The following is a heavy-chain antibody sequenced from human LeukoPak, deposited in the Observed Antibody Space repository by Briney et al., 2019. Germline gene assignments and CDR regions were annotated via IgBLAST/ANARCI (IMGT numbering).Heavy chain of an antibody. J-gene: IGHJ6*02. CDR3: ASSIAAGADYYYGMDV. Sequence: NSSETLSLTCTVSGGSISSYYWSWIRQPPGKGLEWIGYIYYSGSTNYNPSLKGRVTISVDTSKNQFSLKLSSVTAADTAVYYCASSIAAGADYYYGMDVWGQGTTVTVSS. D-gene: IGHD6-13*01. CDR1: GGSISSYY. V-gene: IGHV4-59*08. CDR2: IYYSGST.